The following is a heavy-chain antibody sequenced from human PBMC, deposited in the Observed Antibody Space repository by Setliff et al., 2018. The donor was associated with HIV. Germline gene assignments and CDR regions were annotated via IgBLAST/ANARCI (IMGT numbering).Heavy chain of an antibody. Sequence: PGESLKISCKGSGYTSTSYWIGWVRQMPGKGLEWMGIIYPGDSDTRYSPSFQGQVTISADKSINTAFLQWSSLKASDAAMFYCARSDSANWYVDYWGQGTLVTVSS. CDR1: GYTSTSYW. CDR2: IYPGDSDT. CDR3: ARSDSANWYVDY. V-gene: IGHV5-51*01. D-gene: IGHD1-1*01. J-gene: IGHJ4*02.